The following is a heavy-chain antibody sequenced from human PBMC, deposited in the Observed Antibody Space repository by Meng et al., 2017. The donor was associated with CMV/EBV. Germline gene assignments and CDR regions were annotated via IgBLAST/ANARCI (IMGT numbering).Heavy chain of an antibody. CDR3: ARERVLYYDILTGWLGYYGMDV. D-gene: IGHD3-9*01. CDR1: GGSISSSSYY. Sequence: GSLRLSCTVSGGSISSSSYYWSWIRQPPGKGLEWIGYIYYSGSTNYNPSLKSRVTISVDTSKNQFSLKLSSVTAADTAVYYCARERVLYYDILTGWLGYYGMDVWGQGTTVTVSS. J-gene: IGHJ6*02. V-gene: IGHV4-61*01. CDR2: IYYSGST.